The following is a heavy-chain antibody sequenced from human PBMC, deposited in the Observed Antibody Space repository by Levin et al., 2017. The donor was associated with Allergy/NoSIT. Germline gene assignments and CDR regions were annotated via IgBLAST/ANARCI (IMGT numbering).Heavy chain of an antibody. Sequence: PGGSLRLSCAASGFTFSSYSMNWVRQAPGKGLEWVSYISSSSSTIYYADSVKGRFTISRDNAKNSLYLQMNSLRAEDTAVYYCARDGYIVVVPAAMELAFDIWGQGTMVTVSS. V-gene: IGHV3-48*01. CDR1: GFTFSSYS. D-gene: IGHD2-2*01. CDR3: ARDGYIVVVPAAMELAFDI. CDR2: ISSSSSTI. J-gene: IGHJ3*02.